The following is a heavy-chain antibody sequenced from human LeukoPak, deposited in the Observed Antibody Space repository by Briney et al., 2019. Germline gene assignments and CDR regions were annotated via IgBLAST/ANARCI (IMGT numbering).Heavy chain of an antibody. CDR2: VYYSGST. CDR1: GGSISSYY. Sequence: PSETLSLTCTVSGGSISSYYWSWIRQPPARGLEWIGYVYYSGSTNYNPSLKSRVTISVDTSKNQFSLKLSSVTAADTAVYYCARQMYSSGWYSLWGRGTLVTVSS. D-gene: IGHD6-19*01. V-gene: IGHV4-59*08. J-gene: IGHJ2*01. CDR3: ARQMYSSGWYSL.